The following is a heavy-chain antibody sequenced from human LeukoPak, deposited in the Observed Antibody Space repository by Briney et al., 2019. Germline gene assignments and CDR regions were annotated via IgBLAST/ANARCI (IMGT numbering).Heavy chain of an antibody. Sequence: GGSLRLSCAASGFTVSNNYMNWVRQAPGKGLAWVSRINSDGNSTNYADSVKGRFTISRDNAKNTLYLQMNSLRAEDTAVYYCARGSVLWFGAPRIEYWGQGTLVTVSS. CDR3: ARGSVLWFGAPRIEY. J-gene: IGHJ4*02. CDR1: GFTVSNNY. V-gene: IGHV3-74*01. D-gene: IGHD3-10*01. CDR2: INSDGNST.